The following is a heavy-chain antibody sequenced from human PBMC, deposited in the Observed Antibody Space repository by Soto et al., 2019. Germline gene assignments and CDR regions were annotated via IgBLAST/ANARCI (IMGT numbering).Heavy chain of an antibody. D-gene: IGHD3-3*01. Sequence: PGGSLRLSCAASGFNFAGYAMSWVRQAPGKGLEWVSSINSSSSYIYYADSVKGRFTISSDNAKNSQYMQMNSLKAEDTAVYYCSREAIFGVVILYYYYGMDVWGQGTTVTVSS. V-gene: IGHV3-21*01. CDR3: SREAIFGVVILYYYYGMDV. CDR2: INSSSSYI. J-gene: IGHJ6*02. CDR1: GFNFAGYA.